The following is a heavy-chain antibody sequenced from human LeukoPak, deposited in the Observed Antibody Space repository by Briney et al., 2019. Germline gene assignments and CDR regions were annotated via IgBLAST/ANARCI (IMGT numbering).Heavy chain of an antibody. CDR2: INSDGSST. D-gene: IGHD1-26*01. CDR3: ARDDKVGATER. Sequence: GGSLRLSCAASGFTFSSYWMHWVRQAPGKGLVWVSRINSDGSSTSYADSVKGRFTISRDNAKNSLYLQMNSLRAEDTAVYYCARDDKVGATERWGQGTLVTVSS. V-gene: IGHV3-74*01. J-gene: IGHJ4*02. CDR1: GFTFSSYW.